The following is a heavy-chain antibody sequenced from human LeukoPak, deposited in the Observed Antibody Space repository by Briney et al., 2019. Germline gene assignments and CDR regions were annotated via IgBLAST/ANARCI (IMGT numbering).Heavy chain of an antibody. Sequence: GGSLRLSCAASGFTFSSYGMHWVRQAPGKGLEWVAVISYDGSNKYYADSVKGRFTISGDNSKNTLYLQMNSLRAEDTAVYYCAKPPTTTVAVDYWGQGTLVTVSS. CDR3: AKPPTTTVAVDY. D-gene: IGHD4-23*01. V-gene: IGHV3-30*18. J-gene: IGHJ4*02. CDR2: ISYDGSNK. CDR1: GFTFSSYG.